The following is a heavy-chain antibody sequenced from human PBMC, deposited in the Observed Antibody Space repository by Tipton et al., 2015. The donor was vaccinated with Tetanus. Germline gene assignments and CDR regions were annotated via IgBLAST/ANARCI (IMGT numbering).Heavy chain of an antibody. V-gene: IGHV3-53*01. D-gene: IGHD3-16*02. J-gene: IGHJ4*02. CDR2: TYGDGST. Sequence: LSLTCIVSGGSISTYYWSWIRQRPGKGLEWVSLTYGDGSTYYADSVKGRFTISRDNSKNTLYLQMSNLRAEDTAVYYCARDYPDFDYWGQGTLVTVSS. CDR1: GGSISTYY. CDR3: ARDYPDFDY.